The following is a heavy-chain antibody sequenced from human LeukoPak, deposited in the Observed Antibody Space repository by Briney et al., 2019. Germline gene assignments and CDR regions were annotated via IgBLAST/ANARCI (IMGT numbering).Heavy chain of an antibody. Sequence: PGGSLRLSCAASGFTFSSYEMNWVRQAPGKGLEWVSYISSSGSSIYYADSVKGRFTISRDNAKNSLYLQMNSLRAEDTGVYYCARVGIAGGDVERNDYLGQGSLVSGFS. CDR3: ARVGIAGGDVERNDY. J-gene: IGHJ4*02. D-gene: IGHD6-13*01. CDR1: GFTFSSYE. CDR2: ISSSGSSI. V-gene: IGHV3-48*03.